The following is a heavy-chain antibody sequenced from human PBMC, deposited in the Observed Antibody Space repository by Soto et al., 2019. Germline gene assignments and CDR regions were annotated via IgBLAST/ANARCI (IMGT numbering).Heavy chain of an antibody. Sequence: GGSLRLSCASSGFTFSSYAMSWVRQAPGKGLEWVSAISGSGGSTYYADSVKGRFTISRDNSKNTLYLQMNSLRAEDTAVYYCAKRNGVIAAAGPFDYWGQGTLVTVSS. CDR1: GFTFSSYA. CDR3: AKRNGVIAAAGPFDY. CDR2: ISGSGGST. D-gene: IGHD6-13*01. J-gene: IGHJ4*02. V-gene: IGHV3-23*01.